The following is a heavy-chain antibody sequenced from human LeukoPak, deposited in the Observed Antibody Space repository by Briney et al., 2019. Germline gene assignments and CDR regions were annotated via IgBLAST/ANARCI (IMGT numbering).Heavy chain of an antibody. D-gene: IGHD3-10*01. V-gene: IGHV3-30-3*01. CDR2: ISYDGSNQ. Sequence: GRSLRLSCAASGLTLSSYPMHWVREAPGKGLEGGAVISYDGSNQYYAASVKGRFTISRDNSKNTLYLQMNSLRAEDTAVYYCARGPPRRGSGSRQGVRNEYYFDYWGQGTLVTVSS. J-gene: IGHJ4*02. CDR3: ARGPPRRGSGSRQGVRNEYYFDY. CDR1: GLTLSSYP.